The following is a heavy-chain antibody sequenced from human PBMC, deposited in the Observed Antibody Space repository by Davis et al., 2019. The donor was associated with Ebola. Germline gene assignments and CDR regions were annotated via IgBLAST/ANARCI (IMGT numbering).Heavy chain of an antibody. D-gene: IGHD3-9*01. Sequence: PGGSLRLSCAASGFTFSSYAMHWVRQAPGKGLEWVAVISYDGSNKYYADSVKGRFTISRDNSKNTLYLQMNSLRAEDTAVYYCASYYDILTGYLPYYMDVWGKGTTVTVSS. V-gene: IGHV3-30-3*01. CDR1: GFTFSSYA. CDR3: ASYYDILTGYLPYYMDV. CDR2: ISYDGSNK. J-gene: IGHJ6*03.